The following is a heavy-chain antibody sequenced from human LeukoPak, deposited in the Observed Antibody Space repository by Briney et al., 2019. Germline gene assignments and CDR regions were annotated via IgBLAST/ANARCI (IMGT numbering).Heavy chain of an antibody. CDR2: ISGSGGST. J-gene: IGHJ4*02. Sequence: GGSLRLSCTTSGFTFGDYAMSWVRQAPGKGLEWVSTISGSGGSTYYADSVKGRFTISRDNSKNTLYLQMSSLRAEDTAVYYCAKVMTRTMVRGVPPSDYWGQGTLVTVSS. CDR3: AKVMTRTMVRGVPPSDY. CDR1: GFTFGDYA. D-gene: IGHD3-10*01. V-gene: IGHV3-23*01.